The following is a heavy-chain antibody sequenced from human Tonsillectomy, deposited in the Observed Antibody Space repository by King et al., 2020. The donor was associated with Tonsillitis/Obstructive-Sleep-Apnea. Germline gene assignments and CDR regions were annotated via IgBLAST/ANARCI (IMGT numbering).Heavy chain of an antibody. D-gene: IGHD3-10*01. CDR1: GFTFSSYD. CDR3: ARSKAAYYYGSGEFDI. J-gene: IGHJ3*02. CDR2: IGTAGDT. Sequence: VQLVESGGGLVQPGGSLRLSCAASGFTFSSYDMHWVRQATGKGLEWVSAIGTAGDTYYPGSVKGRFTISRENAKNSLYLQMNSLRAGDTAVYYCARSKAAYYYGSGEFDIWGQGTMVTVSS. V-gene: IGHV3-13*01.